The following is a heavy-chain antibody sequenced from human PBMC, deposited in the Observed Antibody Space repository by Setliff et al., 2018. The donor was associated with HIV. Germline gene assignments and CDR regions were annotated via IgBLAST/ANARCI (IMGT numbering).Heavy chain of an antibody. CDR1: GFAFRNYI. Sequence: PGGSLRLSCAASGFAFRNYIFHWVRQAPGKGLEWVAIISSDGSDKNYADSVKGRFTISRDNAKNSLYLQMSSLRAEDTALYYCARDRKSGNYYYCDDWGQGTLVTVSS. CDR3: ARDRKSGNYYYCDD. D-gene: IGHD1-7*01. J-gene: IGHJ4*02. V-gene: IGHV3-30*07. CDR2: ISSDGSDK.